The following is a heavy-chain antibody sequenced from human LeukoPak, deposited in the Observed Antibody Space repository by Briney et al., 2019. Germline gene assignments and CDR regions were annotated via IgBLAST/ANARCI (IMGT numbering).Heavy chain of an antibody. D-gene: IGHD2-15*01. Sequence: PGGSLRLSCAASGFTFSSYSMNWVRQAPGKGLEWVSSISSSSSYIYYADSVKGRFTISRDNAKNSLYLQMNSLRAEDTAVYYCAKMAGVAHMGYFDYWGQGTLVTVSS. CDR1: GFTFSSYS. CDR2: ISSSSSYI. J-gene: IGHJ4*02. V-gene: IGHV3-21*04. CDR3: AKMAGVAHMGYFDY.